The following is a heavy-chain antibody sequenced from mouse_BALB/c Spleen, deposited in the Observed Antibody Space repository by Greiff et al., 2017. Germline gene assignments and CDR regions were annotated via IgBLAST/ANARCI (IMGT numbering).Heavy chain of an antibody. CDR3: ARSITTATIAY. CDR1: GYSFTSYY. J-gene: IGHJ3*01. CDR2: IFPGSGNT. D-gene: IGHD1-2*01. V-gene: IGHV1-66*01. Sequence: VQLQQSGPELVKPGASVKISCKASGYSFTSYYIHWVKQRPGQGLEWIGWIFPGSGNTKYNEKFKGKATLTADTSSSTAYMQLSSLTSEDSAVYFCARSITTATIAYWGQGTLVTVSA.